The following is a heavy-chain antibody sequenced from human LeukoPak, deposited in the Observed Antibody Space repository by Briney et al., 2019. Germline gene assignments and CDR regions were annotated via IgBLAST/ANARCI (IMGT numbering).Heavy chain of an antibody. J-gene: IGHJ6*04. CDR3: ARASGYCSGGSCPLYYHGMDV. CDR1: GFTFSSYA. D-gene: IGHD2-15*01. CDR2: ISSNGGST. Sequence: PGGSLRLSCAASGFTFSSYAMHWIRQAPGKGLEYVSAISSNGGSTYYADSVKGRFTISRDNSKNTLYLQMGSLRAEDMAVYYCARASGYCSGGSCPLYYHGMDVWGKGTTVTVSS. V-gene: IGHV3-64*02.